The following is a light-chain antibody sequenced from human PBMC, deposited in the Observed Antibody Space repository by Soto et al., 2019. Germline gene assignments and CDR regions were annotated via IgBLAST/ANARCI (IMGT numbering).Light chain of an antibody. Sequence: EMVMTQSPATLSVSLGERATLSCRASQSVSTKLVWYQQKPGQAPRLLIYGASTRATGIPARFSGSGSGTAFTLTSSSLQSEDFAVYYCQQHDQGWTFGQGTKVEIK. V-gene: IGKV3-15*01. CDR3: QQHDQGWT. J-gene: IGKJ1*01. CDR1: QSVSTK. CDR2: GAS.